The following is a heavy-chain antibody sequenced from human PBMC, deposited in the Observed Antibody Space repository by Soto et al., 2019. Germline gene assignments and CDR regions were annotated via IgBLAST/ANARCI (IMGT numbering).Heavy chain of an antibody. J-gene: IGHJ4*02. V-gene: IGHV3-23*01. CDR3: AKVDVSTAGSFDY. CDR1: GFTFSRHG. D-gene: IGHD6-13*01. Sequence: PVGSLRLSCVASGFTFSRHGLSWFRQAPVNGLEWVSTINPSGDSTFYADSVKGRFTISRDNSKNTVYLQMNSLSVVDTAVYLCAKVDVSTAGSFDYWGQGALVTVSS. CDR2: INPSGDST.